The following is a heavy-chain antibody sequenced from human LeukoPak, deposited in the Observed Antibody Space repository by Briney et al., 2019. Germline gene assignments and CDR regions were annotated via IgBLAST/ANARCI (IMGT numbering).Heavy chain of an antibody. Sequence: SETLSLTCVVSGASLSTHHWSWIRQSPGRGLEWIGYISDSGSTNYNPSLKGRVTISVDTSKNQSSLMLSSVTAADTAVYYCARGYDSSAYYPFNYWGQGTLVTVSS. D-gene: IGHD3-22*01. CDR2: ISDSGST. CDR1: GASLSTHH. V-gene: IGHV4-59*11. CDR3: ARGYDSSAYYPFNY. J-gene: IGHJ4*02.